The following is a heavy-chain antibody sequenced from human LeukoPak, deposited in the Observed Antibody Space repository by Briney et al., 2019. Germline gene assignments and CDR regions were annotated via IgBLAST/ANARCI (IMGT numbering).Heavy chain of an antibody. CDR1: GFIFSSDD. Sequence: GGSLRLSCAASGFIFSSDDMHWVRQAPGKGLEWVAGIQSNGRNKYYVDSVKGRFAISRNNSKSTLYLQVNSLRVEDTALYYCARESEGGTGTSCPDYWGQGTLVTVSS. V-gene: IGHV3-33*05. CDR2: IQSNGRNK. J-gene: IGHJ4*02. D-gene: IGHD2-2*01. CDR3: ARESEGGTGTSCPDY.